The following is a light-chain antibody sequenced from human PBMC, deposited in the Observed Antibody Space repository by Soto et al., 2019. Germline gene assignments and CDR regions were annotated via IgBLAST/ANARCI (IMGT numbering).Light chain of an antibody. J-gene: IGKJ1*01. V-gene: IGKV1-5*01. CDR1: QSISSW. CDR3: QQYNSYSWT. CDR2: DAS. Sequence: DIQMTQSPSTLSASVGDRVTITCRARQSISSWLAWYQQKPGKAPKLLIYDASSLESRVPSRFSGSGSGTEFNITISSLQPDDFATYYCQQYNSYSWTFGQGTKVEIK.